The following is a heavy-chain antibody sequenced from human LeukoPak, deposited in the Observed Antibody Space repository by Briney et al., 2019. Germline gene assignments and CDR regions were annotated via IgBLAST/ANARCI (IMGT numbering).Heavy chain of an antibody. D-gene: IGHD6-13*01. CDR1: GGSISSSRYY. J-gene: IGHJ4*02. CDR3: ARSDSSSWGYFDY. CDR2: IYYSGST. Sequence: SETLSLTCTVSGGSISSSRYYWGWIRQPPGKGLEWIGSIYYSGSTYYTPSLRSRVTISVDTSKNQFSLKLSSVTAADTAVYYCARSDSSSWGYFDYWGQGTLVTVSS. V-gene: IGHV4-39*07.